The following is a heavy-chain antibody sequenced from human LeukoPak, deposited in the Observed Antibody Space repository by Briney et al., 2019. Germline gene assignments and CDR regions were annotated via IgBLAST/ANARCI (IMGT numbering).Heavy chain of an antibody. D-gene: IGHD5-18*01. J-gene: IGHJ4*02. Sequence: EASVKVSCEASGYTFTGYYMHWVRQAPGQGLEWMGWINPNSGGTDYAQKFQGRVTMTRDTSISTAYMELSRLTSDDTAVYYCARYKGVDTATVTGLANWGPGTLVTVSS. CDR3: ARYKGVDTATVTGLAN. V-gene: IGHV1-2*02. CDR1: GYTFTGYY. CDR2: INPNSGGT.